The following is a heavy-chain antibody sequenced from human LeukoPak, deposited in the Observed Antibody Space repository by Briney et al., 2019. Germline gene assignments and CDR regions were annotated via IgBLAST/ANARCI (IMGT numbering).Heavy chain of an antibody. CDR2: FDPEDGET. V-gene: IGHV1-24*01. Sequence: ASVKVSCKVSGYTLTELSMHWVRQAPGKGLEWMGGFDPEDGETIYAQKFQGRVTMTEDTSTDTAYMELSSLRSEDTAVYYCARDPRPPDYYDSSGYFDYWGQGTLVTVSS. CDR1: GYTLTELS. D-gene: IGHD3-22*01. CDR3: ARDPRPPDYYDSSGYFDY. J-gene: IGHJ4*02.